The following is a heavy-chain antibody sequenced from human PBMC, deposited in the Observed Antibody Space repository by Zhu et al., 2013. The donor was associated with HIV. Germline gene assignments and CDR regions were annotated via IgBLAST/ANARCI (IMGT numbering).Heavy chain of an antibody. D-gene: IGHD2-21*01. CDR1: GASITSGGYD. V-gene: IGHV4-31*03. J-gene: IGHJ6*02. CDR3: TRDPGGGDRSYYSTYGLDV. Sequence: QVQLRESGPGLVKPSETLSLTCSVAGASITSGGYDWNWIRQNPGKGLEWIGHVSYRGTTKYNSSLKSRVSISLDTSKNQFSLRLTSVTAADTAVYYCTRDPGGGDRSYYSTYGLDVWGQGTRVTVSS. CDR2: VSYRGTT.